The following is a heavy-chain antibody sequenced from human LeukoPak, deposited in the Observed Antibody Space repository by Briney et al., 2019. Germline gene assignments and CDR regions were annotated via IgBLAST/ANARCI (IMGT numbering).Heavy chain of an antibody. J-gene: IGHJ5*02. CDR1: GGSISSGSYY. V-gene: IGHV4-61*02. D-gene: IGHD3-3*01. CDR3: ARVTIFGVVFDP. Sequence: PSETLSLTCTVSGGSISSGSYYWSWIRQPAGKGLEWIGRIYTSGSTNYNPSLKSRDTISVDTSQNQFSLKLTSVTAADTAVYYCARVTIFGVVFDPWGQGTLVTVSS. CDR2: IYTSGST.